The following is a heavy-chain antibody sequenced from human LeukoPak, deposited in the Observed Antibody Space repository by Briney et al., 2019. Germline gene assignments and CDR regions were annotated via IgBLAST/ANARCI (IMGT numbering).Heavy chain of an antibody. CDR1: GFTFGDHA. CDR2: IRTKAYGGTT. J-gene: IGHJ3*02. Sequence: GRSLRLSCTASGFTFGDHAMSWVRQAPGKGLEWVGFIRTKAYGGTTEYAASVKGGFTISRDDSKSIAYLQMNSPKTENTAVYYCTRGVSMTTVVTGVPDAFDIWGQGTMVTVSS. CDR3: TRGVSMTTVVTGVPDAFDI. D-gene: IGHD4-23*01. V-gene: IGHV3-49*04.